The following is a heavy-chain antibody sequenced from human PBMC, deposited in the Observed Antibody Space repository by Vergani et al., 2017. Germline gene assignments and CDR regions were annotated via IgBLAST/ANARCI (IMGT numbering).Heavy chain of an antibody. CDR2: ISYDGSNK. J-gene: IGHJ4*02. CDR1: GFTFSSYA. D-gene: IGHD3-22*01. V-gene: IGHV3-30-3*01. CDR3: ARGGSFXYDSSGYYYGGFDY. Sequence: QVQLVESGGGVVQPGRSLRLSCAASGFTFSSYAMHWVRQAPGKGLEWVAVISYDGSNKYYADSVTGRFTISRDKSKNTLYLQMNSLRAEDTAVYYCARGGSFXYDSSGYYYGGFDYWGQGTLVTVSS.